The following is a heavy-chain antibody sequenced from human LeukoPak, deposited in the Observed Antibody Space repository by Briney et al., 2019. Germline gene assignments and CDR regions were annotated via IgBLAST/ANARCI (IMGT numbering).Heavy chain of an antibody. CDR1: GFTFSDYY. Sequence: PGGSLRLSCAASGFTFSDYYMSWIRQAPGRGLEWVSAISGSGGSTYYADSVKGRFTISRDNSKNTLYLQMNSLRAEDTAVYYCAKGPGELSPNYFDYWGQGTLVTVSS. CDR3: AKGPGELSPNYFDY. V-gene: IGHV3-23*01. CDR2: ISGSGGST. D-gene: IGHD3-16*02. J-gene: IGHJ4*02.